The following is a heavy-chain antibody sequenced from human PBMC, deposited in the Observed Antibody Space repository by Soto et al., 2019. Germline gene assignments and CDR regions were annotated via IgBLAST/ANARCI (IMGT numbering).Heavy chain of an antibody. Sequence: PGGSLRLCCAACGFTFSSYAMTWVRQAPGKGLEWVSGISGSYGSTNYADSVKGRFTISRDNSKNTVYLQMNSLRAEDTAVYYCAKESPYYYGSGSYFAYWGQGTLVTVSS. V-gene: IGHV3-23*01. J-gene: IGHJ4*02. CDR2: ISGSYGST. CDR3: AKESPYYYGSGSYFAY. CDR1: GFTFSSYA. D-gene: IGHD3-10*01.